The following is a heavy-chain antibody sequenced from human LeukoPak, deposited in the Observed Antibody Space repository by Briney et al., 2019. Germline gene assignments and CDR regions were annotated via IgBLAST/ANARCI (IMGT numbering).Heavy chain of an antibody. CDR2: IYPGDSDT. Sequence: GESLKISCKGSGYSFTSYWIGWVRQMPGKGLEWLGIIYPGDSDTRYSPSFQGQVTISADKSISTAYLRWSSLKASDTAMYYCARERIWFGELRVAFDIWGQGTMVTVSS. J-gene: IGHJ3*02. CDR3: ARERIWFGELRVAFDI. CDR1: GYSFTSYW. V-gene: IGHV5-51*01. D-gene: IGHD3-10*01.